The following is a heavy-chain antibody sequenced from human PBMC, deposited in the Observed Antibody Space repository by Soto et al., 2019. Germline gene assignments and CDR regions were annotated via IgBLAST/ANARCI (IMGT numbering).Heavy chain of an antibody. CDR2: ISSSSSTI. Sequence: EVQLVESGGGLVQPGGSLRLSCAASGFTFSSYSMNWVRQAPGKGLEWVSYISSSSSTIYYADSVKGRFTISRDNAKNSLYLQMNSLRAEDTAVYYCARDWTSCSSTSCYGPPDWFDPWGQGTLVTVSS. CDR3: ARDWTSCSSTSCYGPPDWFDP. CDR1: GFTFSSYS. D-gene: IGHD2-2*01. V-gene: IGHV3-48*01. J-gene: IGHJ5*02.